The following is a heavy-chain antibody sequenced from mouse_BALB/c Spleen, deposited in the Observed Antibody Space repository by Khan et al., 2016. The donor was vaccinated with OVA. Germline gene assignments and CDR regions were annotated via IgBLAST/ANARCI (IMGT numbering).Heavy chain of an antibody. CDR3: TRDRIDY. Sequence: QVQLKQSGAERAKPGASVKMSCKASGYTFTTYWMHWVKQRPGQGLEWIGSINPTSGYTDYNEKFKDRATLSAANSSRTAYMQLSSLTSEDSAVYYCTRDRIDYWGQGTTLTVSA. V-gene: IGHV1-7*01. CDR2: INPTSGYT. CDR1: GYTFTTYW. J-gene: IGHJ2*01.